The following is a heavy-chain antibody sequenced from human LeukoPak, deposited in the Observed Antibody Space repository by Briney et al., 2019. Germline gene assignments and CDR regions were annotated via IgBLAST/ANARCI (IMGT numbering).Heavy chain of an antibody. J-gene: IGHJ4*02. CDR2: IYDSGST. Sequence: SETLSLTCTVSGGSISNYYWSWIRQPPGQGLEWIGYIYDSGSTNYNPSLKSRVTISVDTSKNQFSLKLSSVTAADTAVYYCARGRGVRYFDWGYYFDYWGLGTLVTVSS. CDR1: GGSISNYY. V-gene: IGHV4-59*01. D-gene: IGHD3-9*01. CDR3: ARGRGVRYFDWGYYFDY.